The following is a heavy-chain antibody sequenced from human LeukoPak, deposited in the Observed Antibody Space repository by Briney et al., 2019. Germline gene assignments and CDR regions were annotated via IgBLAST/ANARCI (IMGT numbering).Heavy chain of an antibody. CDR3: ARGHSSVVAAIPYYFDY. D-gene: IGHD2-21*02. CDR2: IWYDGSKK. V-gene: IGHV3-33*01. CDR1: GFTFTSHG. J-gene: IGHJ4*02. Sequence: GRSLRLSCAASGFTFTSHGMHWVRQALGKGLEWVAIIWYDGSKKYYADSVKGRFTISRDDSKNTLYVQMNSLRVEDTAVYYCARGHSSVVAAIPYYFDYWGQGTLVTVSS.